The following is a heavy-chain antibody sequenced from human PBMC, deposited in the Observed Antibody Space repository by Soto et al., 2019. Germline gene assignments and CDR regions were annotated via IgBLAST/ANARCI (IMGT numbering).Heavy chain of an antibody. V-gene: IGHV5-10-1*01. CDR2: IDPSDSYT. CDR3: ARFPFLDYCSSTSCPTPFDY. J-gene: IGHJ4*02. Sequence: PGESLKISCKGSGYSFTSYWISWVRQMPGKGLEWMGRIDPSDSYTNYSPSFQGHVTISADKSISTAYLQWSSLKASDTAMYYCARFPFLDYCSSTSCPTPFDYWGQGTPVTVPS. D-gene: IGHD2-2*01. CDR1: GYSFTSYW.